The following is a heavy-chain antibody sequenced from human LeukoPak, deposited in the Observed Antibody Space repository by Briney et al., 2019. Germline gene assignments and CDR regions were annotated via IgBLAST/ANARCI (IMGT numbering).Heavy chain of an antibody. J-gene: IGHJ3*02. CDR1: GFTFSSYA. CDR2: ISGSGGSGSGLNT. Sequence: GGSLRLSCAASGFTFSSYAMSWVRQAPGKGLEWVSAISGSGGSGSGLNTYYADSVKGRFTISRDNSKNTLYLQMNSLRAEDTAVYYCAKDLKSGGWYKMAFDIWGQGTMVTVSS. CDR3: AKDLKSGGWYKMAFDI. D-gene: IGHD6-19*01. V-gene: IGHV3-23*01.